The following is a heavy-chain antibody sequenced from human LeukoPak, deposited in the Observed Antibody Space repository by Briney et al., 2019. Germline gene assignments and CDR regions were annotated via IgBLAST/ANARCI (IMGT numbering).Heavy chain of an antibody. CDR2: INAGNGNT. D-gene: IGHD3-22*01. J-gene: IGHJ4*02. CDR1: GYTFTSYA. V-gene: IGHV1-3*01. CDR3: ARDLYYDSSGYPEPLDY. Sequence: GASVTVSCKASGYTFTSYAMHWVRQAPGQRLEWMGWINAGNGNTKYSQKFQGRVTITRDTSASTAYMELSSLRSEDTAVYCCARDLYYDSSGYPEPLDYWGQGTLVTVSS.